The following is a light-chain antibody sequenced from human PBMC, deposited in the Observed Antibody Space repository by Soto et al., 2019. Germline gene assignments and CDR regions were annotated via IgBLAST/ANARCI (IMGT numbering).Light chain of an antibody. Sequence: QSVLTQPASVSGSPGQSITISCTGTSSDFGNYNLVSWYQQHPGKVPKLILFEVNKRPSGVSGHFSGSKSGNTASLTISGLQADDEADYYCCSFTSSNTHVFRNGTKVTVL. V-gene: IGLV2-23*02. J-gene: IGLJ1*01. CDR2: EVN. CDR1: SSDFGNYNL. CDR3: CSFTSSNTHV.